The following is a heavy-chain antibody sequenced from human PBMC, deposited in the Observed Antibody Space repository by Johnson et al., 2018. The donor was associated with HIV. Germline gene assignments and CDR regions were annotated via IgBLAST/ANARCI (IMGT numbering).Heavy chain of an antibody. V-gene: IGHV3-20*04. D-gene: IGHD3-22*01. CDR3: ARDISYDSSASQSAFDI. CDR2: INWNGGST. CDR1: GFTFDDYG. Sequence: EVQLVESGGGVVRPGGSLRLSCAASGFTFDDYGMSWVRQAPGKGLEWVSGINWNGGSTGYADSVKGRFTISRDNAKNSLYLQMNSLRAEDTALYYCARDISYDSSASQSAFDIWGQGTMVTVSS. J-gene: IGHJ3*02.